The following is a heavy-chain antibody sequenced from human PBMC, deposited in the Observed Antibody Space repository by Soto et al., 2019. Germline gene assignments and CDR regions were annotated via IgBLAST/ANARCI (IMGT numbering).Heavy chain of an antibody. J-gene: IGHJ4*02. D-gene: IGHD6-13*01. CDR1: PGSISSSSW. CDR3: ARDSRAAAGNRRYYFDC. V-gene: IGHV4-4*02. Sequence: PSDNLSLTCVVSPGSISSSSWWSWVRQPPGKGLEGIGAIYHTGNTNYNPSLESRVTISVDKSKNQFSLKLNSVTTADTAVYYCARDSRAAAGNRRYYFDCCHRGTMV. CDR2: IYHTGNT.